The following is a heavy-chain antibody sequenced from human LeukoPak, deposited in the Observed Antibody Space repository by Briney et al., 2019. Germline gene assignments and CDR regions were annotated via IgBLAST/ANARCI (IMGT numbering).Heavy chain of an antibody. CDR1: GFTFSSYA. CDR3: AKDIVVVTAILFDY. CDR2: ISGSGGST. D-gene: IGHD2-21*02. V-gene: IGHV3-23*01. Sequence: GGTLRLSCAASGFTFSSYAMSWVRQAPGKGLEWVSAISGSGGSTYYADSVKGRFTISRDNSKNTLYLQMNSLRAEDTAVYYCAKDIVVVTAILFDYWGQGTLVTVSS. J-gene: IGHJ4*02.